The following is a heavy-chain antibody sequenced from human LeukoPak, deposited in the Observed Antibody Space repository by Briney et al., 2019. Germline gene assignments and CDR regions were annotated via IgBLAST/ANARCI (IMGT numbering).Heavy chain of an antibody. CDR3: ARNLDS. CDR1: GFTFSTYN. CDR2: IGTSSGAI. V-gene: IGHV3-48*02. J-gene: IGHJ5*01. Sequence: GGSLRLSCSASGFTFSTYNMNWVRQAPGKGLEWVSFIGTSSGAIYYADSVKGRFTISKDNARKSLYLQMNSLRDEDTAVYYCARNLDSWGQGALVTVSS.